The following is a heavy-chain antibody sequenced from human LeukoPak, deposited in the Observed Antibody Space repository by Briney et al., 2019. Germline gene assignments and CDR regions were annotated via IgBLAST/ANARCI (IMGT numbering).Heavy chain of an antibody. CDR2: MNPNSGNT. Sequence: ASVTVSCKASGYTFTSYDINWVRQAAGQGLEWMGWMNPNSGNTGYAQKFQGRVTITRNTSISTAYMELSSLRSEDTAVYYCARAVVGGCSRIWGRGTLVTVSS. J-gene: IGHJ4*02. D-gene: IGHD6-13*01. V-gene: IGHV1-8*03. CDR3: ARAVVGGCSRI. CDR1: GYTFTSYD.